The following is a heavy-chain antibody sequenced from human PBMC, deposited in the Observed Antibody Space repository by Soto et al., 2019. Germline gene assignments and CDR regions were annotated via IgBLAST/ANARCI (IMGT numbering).Heavy chain of an antibody. D-gene: IGHD3-10*02. CDR3: ARSYVTSRHSDY. Sequence: QVHLVQSGAEVKKPGASVKVSCKASGYSLTSYYMHWVRQAPGQGLEWMGITNPGDGSTRYAQKFKVRVTMSSDTSTSTVYMEMSSLTSEDTGVYYCARSYVTSRHSDYWVQGTLVTVS. J-gene: IGHJ4*02. CDR1: GYSLTSYY. V-gene: IGHV1-46*01. CDR2: TNPGDGST.